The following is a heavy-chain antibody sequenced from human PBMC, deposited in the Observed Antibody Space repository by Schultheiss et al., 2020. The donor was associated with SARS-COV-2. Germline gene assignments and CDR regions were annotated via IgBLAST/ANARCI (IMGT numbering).Heavy chain of an antibody. CDR1: GFTFSSYS. J-gene: IGHJ4*02. D-gene: IGHD2-2*01. Sequence: GGSLRLSCAASGFTFSSYSMNWVRQAPGKGLEWVSSISSSSSYIYYADSVKGRFTISRDNAKNSLYLQMNSLRAEDTAVYYCARDRRAAAYSFDYWGQGTPVTVSS. CDR2: ISSSSSYI. CDR3: ARDRRAAAYSFDY. V-gene: IGHV3-21*01.